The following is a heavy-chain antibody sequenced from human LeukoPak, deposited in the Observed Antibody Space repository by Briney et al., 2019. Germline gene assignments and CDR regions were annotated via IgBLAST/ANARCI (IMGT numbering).Heavy chain of an antibody. J-gene: IGHJ3*01. Sequence: ASVKVSCKASGYTFTSYYIHWVRQAPGQGLEWMGWINPKRGVTTYAQKFQGRVTMTRDTSITTAYMELTRLRSDDTTIYYCARERNYGDYGNAFDVWGQGTKVTVSS. CDR3: ARERNYGDYGNAFDV. CDR1: GYTFTSYY. D-gene: IGHD4-17*01. CDR2: INPKRGVT. V-gene: IGHV1-2*02.